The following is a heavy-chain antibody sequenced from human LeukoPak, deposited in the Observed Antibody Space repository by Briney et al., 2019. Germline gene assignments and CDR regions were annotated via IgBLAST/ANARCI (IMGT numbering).Heavy chain of an antibody. V-gene: IGHV4-39*01. J-gene: IGHJ5*02. Sequence: SETLSLTCTVSGGSISSSSYYWGWIRQPPGKGLEWIGSIYYSGSTYYNPSLKSRVTISVDTSKNQFSLKLSSVTAADTAVYYCARVDLLDFWSGYYKEGATNWFDPWGQGTLVTVSS. D-gene: IGHD3-3*01. CDR1: GGSISSSSYY. CDR2: IYYSGST. CDR3: ARVDLLDFWSGYYKEGATNWFDP.